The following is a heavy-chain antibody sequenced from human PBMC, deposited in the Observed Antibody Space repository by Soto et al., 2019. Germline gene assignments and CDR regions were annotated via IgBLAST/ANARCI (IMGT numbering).Heavy chain of an antibody. CDR3: AAPSAQYSSSSANWFDP. Sequence: SETLSLTCAVYGGSFSGYYWSWIRQPPGKGLEWIGEINHSGSTNYNPSLKSRVTISVDTSKNQFSLKLSSVTAADTAVYYCAAPSAQYSSSSANWFDPWGQGTLVTVSS. V-gene: IGHV4-34*01. J-gene: IGHJ5*02. D-gene: IGHD6-6*01. CDR1: GGSFSGYY. CDR2: INHSGST.